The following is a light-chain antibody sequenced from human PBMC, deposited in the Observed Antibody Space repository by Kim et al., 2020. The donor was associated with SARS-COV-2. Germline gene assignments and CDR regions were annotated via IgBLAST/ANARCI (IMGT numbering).Light chain of an antibody. CDR2: QAS. Sequence: PIPQSPSTLSASVGDRVTITCRASQSISRYLAWYQQKPGKAPKLLIYQASNLESGVPSRFSGSGSGTEFTLTISSLQPDDIATYYCQQYNIFWTFGQGTKVDIK. V-gene: IGKV1-5*03. CDR3: QQYNIFWT. CDR1: QSISRY. J-gene: IGKJ1*01.